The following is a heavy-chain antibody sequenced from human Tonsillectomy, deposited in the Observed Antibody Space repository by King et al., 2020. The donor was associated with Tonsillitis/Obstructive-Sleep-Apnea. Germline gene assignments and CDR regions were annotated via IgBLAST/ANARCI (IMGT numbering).Heavy chain of an antibody. V-gene: IGHV3-66*01. Sequence: QLVQSGGGLVQPGGSLRLSCAASGFTVSSNYMSWVRQAPGKGLEWVSVIYSGGSTYYADSVKGRFTISRDNSKNTLYLQMNSLRAEDTAVYYCASSNGGMVQGGGYWGQGTLVTVSS. CDR2: IYSGGST. J-gene: IGHJ4*02. CDR1: GFTVSSNY. CDR3: ASSNGGMVQGGGY. D-gene: IGHD3-10*01.